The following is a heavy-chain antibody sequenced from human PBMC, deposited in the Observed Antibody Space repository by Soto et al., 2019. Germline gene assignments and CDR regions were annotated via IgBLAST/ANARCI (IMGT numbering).Heavy chain of an antibody. V-gene: IGHV4-38-2*01. J-gene: IGHJ4*02. CDR3: ARAWFGELTEGYFDY. D-gene: IGHD3-10*01. CDR2: IYHSGST. CDR1: GYSISSGYY. Sequence: QVQLQESGPGLVKPSETLSLTCAVSGYSISSGYYWGWIRQPPGKGLEWIGSIYHSGSTYYNPSLKSRVTISVDTSKNQFSLKLSSVTAADTAVYYCARAWFGELTEGYFDYWGQGTLVTVSS.